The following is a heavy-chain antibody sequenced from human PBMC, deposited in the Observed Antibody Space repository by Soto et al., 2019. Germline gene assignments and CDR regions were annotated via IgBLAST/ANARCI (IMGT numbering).Heavy chain of an antibody. CDR2: IIPMFGIG. D-gene: IGHD2-2*01. J-gene: IGHJ6*02. CDR3: ARGYRANYFYAMDV. Sequence: QVQLVQSGAEVKMPGSSVRVSCKASGGSFSKYGISWVRQAPGQGLEWMGGIIPMFGIGNYAEKFLGRVTITADESTSTSHMELSSLRSEYTAVYFCARGYRANYFYAMDVWGQGTTVTVSS. CDR1: GGSFSKYG. V-gene: IGHV1-69*01.